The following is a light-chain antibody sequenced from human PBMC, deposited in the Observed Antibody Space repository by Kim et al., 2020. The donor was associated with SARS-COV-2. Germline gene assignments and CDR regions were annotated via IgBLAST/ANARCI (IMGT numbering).Light chain of an antibody. Sequence: QPVLTQSPSASASLGASVKLTCTLSSGHSSYPIAWHQQHPEKGPRYLMKLNSDGSHNKGDGIPDRFSGSSSGAERYLTISSLQSDDEADYYCQTWGTGIWVFGGGTQLTVL. J-gene: IGLJ3*02. V-gene: IGLV4-69*01. CDR2: LNSDGSH. CDR1: SGHSSYP. CDR3: QTWGTGIWV.